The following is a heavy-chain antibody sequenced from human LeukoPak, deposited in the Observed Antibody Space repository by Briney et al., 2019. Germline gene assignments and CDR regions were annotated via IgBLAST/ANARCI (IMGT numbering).Heavy chain of an antibody. V-gene: IGHV3-13*01. Sequence: GGSLRLSCTASGFTLGSHDMHWVRHIPGQGMEWVAAVSSGFHAFFADSVQGRFTVSREDARNSLYLQMNSLRAGDTAVYYCVREARGYHYTYFDYWGQGTLVTVSS. D-gene: IGHD5-18*01. CDR3: VREARGYHYTYFDY. J-gene: IGHJ4*02. CDR2: VSSGFHA. CDR1: GFTLGSHD.